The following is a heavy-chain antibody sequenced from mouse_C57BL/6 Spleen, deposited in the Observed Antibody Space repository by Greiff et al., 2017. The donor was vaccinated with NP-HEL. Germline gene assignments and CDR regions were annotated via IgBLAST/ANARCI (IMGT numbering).Heavy chain of an antibody. J-gene: IGHJ2*01. CDR2: IDPSDSET. V-gene: IGHV1-52*01. D-gene: IGHD1-1*01. CDR3: ARAPYYYGTPYYFDY. Sequence: QVQLQQPGAELVRPGSSVKLSCKASGYTFTSYWMHWVKQRPIQGLEWIGNIDPSDSETHYYQKFKDKATLTVDKSSSTAYMQLSSLTSEDSAVYYCARAPYYYGTPYYFDYWGQGTTLTVSS. CDR1: GYTFTSYW.